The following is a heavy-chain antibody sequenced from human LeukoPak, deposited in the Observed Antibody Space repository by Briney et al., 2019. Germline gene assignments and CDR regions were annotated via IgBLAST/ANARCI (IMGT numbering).Heavy chain of an antibody. CDR3: ARVRGVTNFDY. Sequence: GGSLRLSCAASGFTVSSNYMSWVRQAPGKGLEWVSVIYSGGSTYYADSVKGRFTISRDNAKNSLYLQMNSLRAEDTAVYYCARVRGVTNFDYWGQGTLVTVSS. J-gene: IGHJ4*02. V-gene: IGHV3-53*01. CDR2: IYSGGST. CDR1: GFTVSSNY. D-gene: IGHD3-10*01.